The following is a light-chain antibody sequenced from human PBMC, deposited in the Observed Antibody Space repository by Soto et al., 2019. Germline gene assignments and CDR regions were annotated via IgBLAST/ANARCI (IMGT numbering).Light chain of an antibody. CDR3: QHYNTYPFT. J-gene: IGKJ2*01. CDR1: QSIHSW. CDR2: DAS. V-gene: IGKV1-5*01. Sequence: DIQMTQSPSTLSASVGDRVTITYRASQSIHSWLAWYQQEPGRAPKLLIYDASSLQSGVPSRFSGSGSGTEFTLSISSLQPDDFATYYCQHYNTYPFTFGQGTKLEI.